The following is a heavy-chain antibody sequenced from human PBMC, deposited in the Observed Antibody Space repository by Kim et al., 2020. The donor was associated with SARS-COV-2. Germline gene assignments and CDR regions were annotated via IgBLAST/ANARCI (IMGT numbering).Heavy chain of an antibody. CDR1: GFTFSSYA. Sequence: GGSLRLSCAASGFTFSSYAMSWVRQAPGKGLEWVSVIYSGGSSTYYAASVNGRFTISRDNSKNTLYLQMNSLRAEDTAVYYCSIAAAGTVRLAWGYCTLV. V-gene: IGHV3-23*03. CDR2: IYSGGSST. CDR3: SIAAAGTVRLA. D-gene: IGHD6-13*01. J-gene: IGHJ1*01.